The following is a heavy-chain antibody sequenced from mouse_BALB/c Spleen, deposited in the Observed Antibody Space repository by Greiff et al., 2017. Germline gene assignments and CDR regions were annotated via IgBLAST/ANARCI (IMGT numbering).Heavy chain of an antibody. V-gene: IGHV5-9-4*01. J-gene: IGHJ3*01. CDR3: ARDGGFAY. CDR2: ISSGGSYT. Sequence: VQLQQSGGGLVKPGGSLKLSCAASGFTFSSYAMSWVRQSPEKRLEWVAEISSGGSYTYYPDTVTGRFTISRDNAKNTLYLEMSSLRSEDTAMYYCARDGGFAYWGQGTLVTVSA. CDR1: GFTFSSYA.